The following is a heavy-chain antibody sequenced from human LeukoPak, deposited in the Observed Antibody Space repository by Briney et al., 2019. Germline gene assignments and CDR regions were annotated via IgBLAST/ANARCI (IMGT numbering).Heavy chain of an antibody. V-gene: IGHV1-18*01. CDR1: GYTFVSHG. CDR3: ARDSYSSSWYESYYYYMDV. CDR2: ISVYNGNQ. J-gene: IGHJ6*03. Sequence: GASVTVSCKASGYTFVSHGISWVRQAPGQGLEWMGWISVYNGNQNYAQKLQGRVTMTTDTSTSTAYMELRSLRSDDTAVYYCARDSYSSSWYESYYYYMDVWGKGTTVTVSS. D-gene: IGHD6-13*01.